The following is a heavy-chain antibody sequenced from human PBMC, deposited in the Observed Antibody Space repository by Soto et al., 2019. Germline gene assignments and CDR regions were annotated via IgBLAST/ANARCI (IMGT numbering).Heavy chain of an antibody. D-gene: IGHD1-1*01. CDR2: ISPYNGNT. J-gene: IGHJ4*02. CDR1: GYTFTSYG. Sequence: QVQLVQSGAEVKKPGASVKVSWKASGYTFTSYGISWVRQAAGQGLEWMGWISPYNGNTNYAQELQGRVTMTTDTSTTSAYMELRSLSSDDTAMYYCARESNDIDYWGPGTLLTISS. CDR3: ARESNDIDY. V-gene: IGHV1-18*01.